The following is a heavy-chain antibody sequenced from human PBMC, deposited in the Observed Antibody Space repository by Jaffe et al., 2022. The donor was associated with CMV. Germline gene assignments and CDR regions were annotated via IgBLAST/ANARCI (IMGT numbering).Heavy chain of an antibody. J-gene: IGHJ4*02. Sequence: EVQLVESGGGLVQPGGSLRLSCAASGFTFSSYWMSWVRQAPGKGLEWVANIKQDGSEKYYVDSVKGRFTISRDNAKNSLYLQMNSLRAEDTAVYYCARDLYYDFWSGYFTMGEVFDYWGQGTLVTVSS. CDR1: GFTFSSYW. D-gene: IGHD3-3*01. CDR3: ARDLYYDFWSGYFTMGEVFDY. CDR2: IKQDGSEK. V-gene: IGHV3-7*03.